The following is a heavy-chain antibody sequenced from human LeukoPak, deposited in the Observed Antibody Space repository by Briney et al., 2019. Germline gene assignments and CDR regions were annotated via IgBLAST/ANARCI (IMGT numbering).Heavy chain of an antibody. D-gene: IGHD3-3*01. CDR2: ISSSSSYI. J-gene: IGHJ5*02. CDR3: ARSGRFLEWLPPSWFDP. V-gene: IGHV3-21*01. Sequence: GGSLRLSCAASGFTFSSYSMNWVRQAPGKGLEWVSSISSSSSYIYYADPVKGRFTISRDNAKNSLYLQMNSLRAEDTAVYYCARSGRFLEWLPPSWFDPWGQGTLVTVSS. CDR1: GFTFSSYS.